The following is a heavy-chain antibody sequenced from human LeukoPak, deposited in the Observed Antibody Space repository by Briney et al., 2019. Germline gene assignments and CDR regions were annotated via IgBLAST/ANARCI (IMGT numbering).Heavy chain of an antibody. D-gene: IGHD6-13*01. CDR2: VSSNGGTT. V-gene: IGHV3-64*01. CDR3: AKSGYSSSWSNAAVYNWFDP. J-gene: IGHJ5*02. CDR1: GFTFSNYA. Sequence: GGSLRLSCAASGFTFSNYAMHWVRQAPGKGLEYVSAVSSNGGTTYYANSVKGRFTISRDNSKNTLYLQMNSLRAEDTAVYYCAKSGYSSSWSNAAVYNWFDPWGQGTLVTVSS.